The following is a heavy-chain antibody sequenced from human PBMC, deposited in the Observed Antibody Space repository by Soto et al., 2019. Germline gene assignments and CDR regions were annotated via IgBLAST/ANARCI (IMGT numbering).Heavy chain of an antibody. CDR3: ARSIPRRQRYFDY. CDR2: IYHSGRT. Sequence: PSETLSLTCAVSGGSISSSNWWSWVRQPPGKALEWIGEIYHSGRTNYNPSLKSRVTISVDKSKHPFSLKLSSVTAADTAVYYCARSIPRRQRYFDYWGQGTLVTVSS. V-gene: IGHV4-4*02. CDR1: GGSISSSNW. J-gene: IGHJ4*02.